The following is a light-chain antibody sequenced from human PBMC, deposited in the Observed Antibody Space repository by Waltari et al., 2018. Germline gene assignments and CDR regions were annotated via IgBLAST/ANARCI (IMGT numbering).Light chain of an antibody. CDR2: GAS. CDR1: QSVNSN. J-gene: IGKJ2*01. Sequence: EIVMTQSPATLSVSPGERATLSCRASQSVNSNLAWYQQKPGQAPRLLIYGASTRATGIPARFSGSVSGTEFTLTISSMQSEDVAVYYCQQYNNWPPYTFGQGTKLEIK. V-gene: IGKV3-15*01. CDR3: QQYNNWPPYT.